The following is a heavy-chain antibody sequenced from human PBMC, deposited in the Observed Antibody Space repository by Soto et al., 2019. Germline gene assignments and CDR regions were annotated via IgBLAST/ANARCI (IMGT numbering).Heavy chain of an antibody. Sequence: SVKVSFKASGYTVTSYGICGVRQAPRQGLEWMGWISAYNGNTNYAGELQGGVPMTTDTSTSTADMELRSLRSDDTAVYYCARDLSSGWYYYYYYGMDVWGQGSTVTVSS. J-gene: IGHJ6*02. D-gene: IGHD6-19*01. V-gene: IGHV1-18*01. CDR1: GYTVTSYG. CDR3: ARDLSSGWYYYYYYGMDV. CDR2: ISAYNGNT.